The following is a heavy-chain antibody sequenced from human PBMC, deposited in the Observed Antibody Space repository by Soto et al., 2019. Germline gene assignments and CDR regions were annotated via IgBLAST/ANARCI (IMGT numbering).Heavy chain of an antibody. CDR2: ISSSSSYI. D-gene: IGHD2-2*01. J-gene: IGHJ5*02. CDR1: GFTFSSYS. CDR3: ARGLPAANWFDP. V-gene: IGHV3-21*01. Sequence: LRLSCAASGFTFSSYSMNWVRQAPGKGLEWVSSISSSSSYIYYADSVKGRFTISRDNAKNSLYLQMNSLRAEDTAVYYCARGLPAANWFDPWGQGTLVTVSS.